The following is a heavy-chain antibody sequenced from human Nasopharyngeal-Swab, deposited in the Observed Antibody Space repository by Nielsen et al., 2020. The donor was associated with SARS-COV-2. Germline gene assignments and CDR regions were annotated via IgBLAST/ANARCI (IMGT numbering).Heavy chain of an antibody. Sequence: WIRQPPGKGLEWVSATSGSGGSTYYADSVKGRFTISRDNSKNTLYLQMNSLRAEDTAVYYCAKVRFLEWLLRFDPWGQGTLVTVSS. V-gene: IGHV3-23*01. D-gene: IGHD3-3*01. CDR3: AKVRFLEWLLRFDP. CDR2: TSGSGGST. J-gene: IGHJ5*02.